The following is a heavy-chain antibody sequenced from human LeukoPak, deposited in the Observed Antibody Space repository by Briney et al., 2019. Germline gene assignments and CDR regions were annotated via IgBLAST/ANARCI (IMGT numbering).Heavy chain of an antibody. V-gene: IGHV4-30-4*08. Sequence: SETLSLTCTVSGGSISSGDYYWSWIRQPPGKGLEWIGYIYYSGGTYYNPSLKSRVTISVDTSKNQFSPKLSSVTAADTAVYYCARDVGSGWNWGQGTLVTVSS. D-gene: IGHD6-19*01. CDR3: ARDVGSGWN. CDR2: IYYSGGT. CDR1: GGSISSGDYY. J-gene: IGHJ4*02.